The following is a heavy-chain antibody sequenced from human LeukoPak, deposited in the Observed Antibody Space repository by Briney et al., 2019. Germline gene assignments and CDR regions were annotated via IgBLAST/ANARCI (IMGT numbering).Heavy chain of an antibody. Sequence: SETLSLTCTVSGGSISSYYWSWIRQPPGKGLEWMGYIYYSGSTNYNPSLKSRVTISVDTPNNHLSLKLMTWTTAETAVYYCARHKDYYDRRDDAFDIWGQGTMVTVSS. CDR3: ARHKDYYDRRDDAFDI. D-gene: IGHD3-22*01. CDR2: IYYSGST. J-gene: IGHJ3*02. CDR1: GGSISSYY. V-gene: IGHV4-59*08.